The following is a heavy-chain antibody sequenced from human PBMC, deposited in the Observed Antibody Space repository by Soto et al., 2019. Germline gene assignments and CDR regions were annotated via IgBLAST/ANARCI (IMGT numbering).Heavy chain of an antibody. CDR2: INHSGST. V-gene: IGHV4-34*01. CDR1: GGPFSGYY. J-gene: IGHJ6*02. D-gene: IGHD2-2*01. CDR3: ARGHRVPARRGYYYYGMDV. Sequence: PSETLSLTCAVYGGPFSGYYWSWIRQPPGKGLEWIGEINHSGSTNYNPSLKSRVTISVDTSKNQFPLKLSSVTAADTAVYYCARGHRVPARRGYYYYGMDVWGQGTTVTVSS.